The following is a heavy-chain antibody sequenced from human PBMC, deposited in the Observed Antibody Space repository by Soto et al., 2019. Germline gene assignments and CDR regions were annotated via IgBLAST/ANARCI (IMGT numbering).Heavy chain of an antibody. CDR2: IYYTGST. CDR1: GGPISPYY. Sequence: XATLSLTCTVSGGPISPYYLSWIRQPAGKGLEWIGRIYYTGSTNYNPPLKSRVSMSLDTARNQISLKVKSVTAADTAVYYCAREGGYFDSSGSGVYHYYGVDVWGRGTTVTVSS. J-gene: IGHJ6*02. D-gene: IGHD3-22*01. CDR3: AREGGYFDSSGSGVYHYYGVDV. V-gene: IGHV4-4*07.